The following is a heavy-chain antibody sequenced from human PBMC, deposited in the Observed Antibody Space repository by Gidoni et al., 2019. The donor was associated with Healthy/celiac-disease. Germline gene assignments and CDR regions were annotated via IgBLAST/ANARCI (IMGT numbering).Heavy chain of an antibody. V-gene: IGHV3-43*01. CDR2: ISWDGGST. J-gene: IGHJ6*02. CDR1: DSPLMVLP. Sequence: EVQLVESGGVVVQPGGSRGSPLPALDSPLMVLPITWSGKPPGKGLEWVSLISWDGGSTYYADSVKGRFTISRDNSKNSLYLQMNSLRTEDTALYYCAKDMLNCSGGSCYSTYYYYYGMDVWGQGTTVTVSS. CDR3: AKDMLNCSGGSCYSTYYYYYGMDV. D-gene: IGHD2-15*01.